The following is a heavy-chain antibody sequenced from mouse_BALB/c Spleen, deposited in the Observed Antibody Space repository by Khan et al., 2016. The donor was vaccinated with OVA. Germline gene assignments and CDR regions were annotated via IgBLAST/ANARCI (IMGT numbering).Heavy chain of an antibody. CDR3: PRSETITTVVATDFDY. V-gene: IGHV3-2*02. J-gene: IGHJ2*01. CDR1: GYSITSDYA. Sequence: EVQLQESGPGLVKPSQSLSLTCTVTGYSITSDYAWNWIRQFPGNKLEWMGYISYSGRTSYNPSLKSRISITRDTSKNQSFLQFNSVTTEDTATYDCPRSETITTVVATDFDYWGQGTTLTVSS. CDR2: ISYSGRT. D-gene: IGHD1-1*01.